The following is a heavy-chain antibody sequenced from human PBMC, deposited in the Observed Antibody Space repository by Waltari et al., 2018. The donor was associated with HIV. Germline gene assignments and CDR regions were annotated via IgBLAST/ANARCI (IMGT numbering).Heavy chain of an antibody. CDR1: GGSISSSSYY. Sequence: LQLQESGSGLVTPSETLSLTCTVSGGSISSSSYYWGWILQPPGKGLEWIGSISYSVSTYSNPSLKSRVTISVDTSKNQFSLKLSSVTAADSAVYYCARERYCSGGSCPFDYWGQGTLVTVSS. J-gene: IGHJ4*02. CDR3: ARERYCSGGSCPFDY. V-gene: IGHV4-39*07. D-gene: IGHD2-15*01. CDR2: ISYSVST.